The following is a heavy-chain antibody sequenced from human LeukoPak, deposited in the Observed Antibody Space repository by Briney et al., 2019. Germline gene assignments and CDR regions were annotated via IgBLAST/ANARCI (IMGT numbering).Heavy chain of an antibody. CDR1: GFTFSSYG. V-gene: IGHV3-30*02. D-gene: IGHD3-16*01. CDR3: AKDGGTPNYYYYYYMDV. Sequence: GGSLRLSCAASGFTFSSYGMHWVSQAPGKGLEWVAFIRYDGSNKYYADSVKGRFTISRDNSKNTLYLQMNSLRAEDTAVYYCAKDGGTPNYYYYYYMDVWGKGTTVTVSS. CDR2: IRYDGSNK. J-gene: IGHJ6*03.